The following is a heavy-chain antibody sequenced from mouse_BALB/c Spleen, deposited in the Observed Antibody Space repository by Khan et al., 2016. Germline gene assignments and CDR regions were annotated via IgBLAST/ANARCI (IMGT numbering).Heavy chain of an antibody. CDR2: ISYSGST. CDR3: ARTPTAYYAMDY. CDR1: GYPITSDYA. J-gene: IGHJ4*01. V-gene: IGHV3-2*02. D-gene: IGHD1-2*01. Sequence: EVQLQESGPGLVKPSQSLSLTCTVTGYPITSDYAWNWIRQFPGNKLEWMGYISYSGSTRYCPSLKSRISITRDTSKNQFFLQLNSVTTEDTATYYCARTPTAYYAMDYWGQGTSVTVSS.